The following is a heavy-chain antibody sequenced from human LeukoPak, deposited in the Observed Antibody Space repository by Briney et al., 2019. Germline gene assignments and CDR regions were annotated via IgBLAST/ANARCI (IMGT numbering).Heavy chain of an antibody. D-gene: IGHD3-10*01. V-gene: IGHV3-30*04. CDR1: GFTFSSYA. CDR2: ISYDGSNK. CDR3: AREITMVRGVITNWFDP. J-gene: IGHJ5*02. Sequence: PGRSLRLSCAASGFTFSSYAMHWVRQAPGKGLEWVAVISYDGSNKYYADSVKGRFTISRDNSMNTLYLQMNSLRAEDTAVYYCAREITMVRGVITNWFDPWGQGTLVTVSS.